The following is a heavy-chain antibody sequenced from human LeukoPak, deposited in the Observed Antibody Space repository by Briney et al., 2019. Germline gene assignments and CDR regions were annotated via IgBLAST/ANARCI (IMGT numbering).Heavy chain of an antibody. CDR3: ARGGGAPVDAFDI. CDR1: GFTFSSYW. Sequence: GGSLRLSCAASGFTFSSYWMHWVRQAPGKGLVWVSRINSDGSSTSYADSVKGRFTISRDNAKNTLYLQMNSLRAEDTAVYYCARGGGAPVDAFDIWGQGTMVTVSS. V-gene: IGHV3-74*01. D-gene: IGHD3-16*01. J-gene: IGHJ3*02. CDR2: INSDGSST.